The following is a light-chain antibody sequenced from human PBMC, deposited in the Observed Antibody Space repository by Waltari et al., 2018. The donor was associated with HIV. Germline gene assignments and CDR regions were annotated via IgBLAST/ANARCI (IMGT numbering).Light chain of an antibody. V-gene: IGLV4-69*01. CDR2: LNSDGSH. CDR3: QTWGTGIWV. Sequence: QLVLTQSPSASASLGASVKLTCTLSSGHSSYAIAWHQQQPEKAPRYLMKLNSDGSHSKGDGIPDRFPGSSSGAGRYLTISSLQSEDEADYYCQTWGTGIWVFGGGTKLTVL. J-gene: IGLJ3*02. CDR1: SGHSSYA.